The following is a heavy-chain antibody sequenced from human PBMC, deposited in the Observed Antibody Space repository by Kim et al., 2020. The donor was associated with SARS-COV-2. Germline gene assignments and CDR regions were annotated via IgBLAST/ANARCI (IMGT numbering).Heavy chain of an antibody. CDR3: ATAYCTNGVCYDYYYGMDV. CDR1: GYTFTSYY. Sequence: ASVKVSCKASGYTFTSYYMHWVQQAPGQGLEWMGIINPSGGSTSYAQKFQGRVTMTRDTSTSTVYMELSSLRSEDTAVYYCATAYCTNGVCYDYYYGMDVWGQGTTVTVSS. CDR2: INPSGGST. D-gene: IGHD2-8*01. J-gene: IGHJ6*02. V-gene: IGHV1-46*01.